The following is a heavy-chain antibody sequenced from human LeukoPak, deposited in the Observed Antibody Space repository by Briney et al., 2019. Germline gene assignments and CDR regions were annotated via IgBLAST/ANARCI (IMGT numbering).Heavy chain of an antibody. Sequence: SETLSLTCTVSGGSISSSSYYWGWIRQPPGKGLEWIGSIYYSESTYYNPSLKSRVTISVDTSKNQFSLKLSSVTAADTAVYYCAGGRCSSTSCADAFDIWGQGTMVTVSS. D-gene: IGHD2-2*01. J-gene: IGHJ3*02. CDR3: AGGRCSSTSCADAFDI. V-gene: IGHV4-39*01. CDR2: IYYSEST. CDR1: GGSISSSSYY.